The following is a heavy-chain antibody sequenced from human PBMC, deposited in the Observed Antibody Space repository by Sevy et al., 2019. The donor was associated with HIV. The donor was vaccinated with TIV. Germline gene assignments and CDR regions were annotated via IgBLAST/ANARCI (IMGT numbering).Heavy chain of an antibody. V-gene: IGHV3-33*01. CDR1: GFTFSSYG. J-gene: IGHJ6*02. Sequence: GGSLRLSCAASGFTFSSYGMHWVRQAPGKGLEWVAVIWYDGSNKYYADSVKGRFTISRDNSKNTLYLQMNSLRAEDTAVYYCARNYFGVVKDYYYYGMDVWGQGTTVTVSS. CDR2: IWYDGSNK. CDR3: ARNYFGVVKDYYYYGMDV. D-gene: IGHD3-3*01.